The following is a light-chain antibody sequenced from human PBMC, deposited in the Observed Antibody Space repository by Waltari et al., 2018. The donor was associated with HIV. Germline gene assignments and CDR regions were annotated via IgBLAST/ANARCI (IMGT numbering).Light chain of an antibody. J-gene: IGKJ2*01. Sequence: DIVMTQSPDSLAVSLGERATINCKSSQSVLNSSSNKNSLAWYQQKSGQPPNLLIYWASTRESGVPERFSGSGSGTDFTLTISSLQAADVAVYYCQQHYTSPYTSGQGTKLEIK. CDR3: QQHYTSPYT. CDR2: WAS. V-gene: IGKV4-1*01. CDR1: QSVLNSSSNKNS.